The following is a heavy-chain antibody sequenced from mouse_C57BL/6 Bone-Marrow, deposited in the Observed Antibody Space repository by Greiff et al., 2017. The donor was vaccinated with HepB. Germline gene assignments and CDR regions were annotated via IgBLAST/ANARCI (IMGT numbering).Heavy chain of an antibody. J-gene: IGHJ1*03. CDR2: ISDGGSYT. V-gene: IGHV5-4*01. Sequence: EVMLVESGGGLVKPGGSLKLSCAASGFTFSSYAMSWVRQTPEKRLEWVATISDGGSYTYYPDNVKGRFTISRDNAKNNLYLQMSHMKSEDTAMYYCAIDHRVDSYFDVWGTGTTGTLSS. CDR1: GFTFSSYA. CDR3: AIDHRVDSYFDV.